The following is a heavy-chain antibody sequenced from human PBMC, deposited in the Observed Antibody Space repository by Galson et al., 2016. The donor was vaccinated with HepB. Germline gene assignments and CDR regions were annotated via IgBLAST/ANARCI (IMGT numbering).Heavy chain of an antibody. CDR3: ATITIFGGGAMDV. CDR2: ISISSNFI. CDR1: GFTFSHYT. V-gene: IGHV3-21*01. J-gene: IGHJ6*02. D-gene: IGHD3-3*01. Sequence: SLRLSCAASGFTFSHYTMNWVRQPPGKGLEWVSSISISSNFIHYADSVKGRFTVSRDNAKNSLYLQMNSLRAEDTAVYYCATITIFGGGAMDVWGQGTTVTVSS.